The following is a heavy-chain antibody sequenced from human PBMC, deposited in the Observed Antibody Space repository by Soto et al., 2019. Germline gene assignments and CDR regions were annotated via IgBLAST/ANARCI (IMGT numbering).Heavy chain of an antibody. V-gene: IGHV3-11*06. CDR3: AKEFHTWNYFDY. Sequence: PRLSCAASGFSFSDSYMSWVRQAPGKGLEWVSYISGTSGYTGYADSVKGRFTISRDNAKNSLYLQMNSLRVEDTAVYYCAKEFHTWNYFDYWGQGTLVTVSS. J-gene: IGHJ4*02. CDR2: ISGTSGYT. D-gene: IGHD1-20*01. CDR1: GFSFSDSY.